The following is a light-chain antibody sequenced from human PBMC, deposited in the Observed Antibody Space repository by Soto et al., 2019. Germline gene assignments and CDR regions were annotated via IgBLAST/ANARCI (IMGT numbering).Light chain of an antibody. V-gene: IGLV2-11*01. Sequence: QSALTQPRSVSWSPGQSVTISCTGTSSDVGGFSYVSWYQQYPGKAPKLILYDVSQRPSGVPDRFSGSKSGNTASLTISGLLAEDEAVFYCCSYSGRYTSVFGTGTKVTAL. J-gene: IGLJ1*01. CDR2: DVS. CDR1: SSDVGGFSY. CDR3: CSYSGRYTSV.